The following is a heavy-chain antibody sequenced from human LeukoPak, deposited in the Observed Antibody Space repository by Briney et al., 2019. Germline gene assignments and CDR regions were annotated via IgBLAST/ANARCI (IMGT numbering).Heavy chain of an antibody. Sequence: ASVKVSCKASGYNFTSYGISWVRQAPGQGLEWMGWISAYNGNTNYAQKLQGRVTMTTDTSTSTAYMELRSLRSDDTAVYYCARRKITIFGVVTPDAFDIWGQGTMVTVSS. CDR3: ARRKITIFGVVTPDAFDI. J-gene: IGHJ3*02. V-gene: IGHV1-18*01. CDR1: GYNFTSYG. CDR2: ISAYNGNT. D-gene: IGHD3-3*01.